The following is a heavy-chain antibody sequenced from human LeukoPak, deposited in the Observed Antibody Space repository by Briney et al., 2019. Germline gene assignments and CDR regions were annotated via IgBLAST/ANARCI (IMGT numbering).Heavy chain of an antibody. CDR3: ARLGWGCNWKDGKGAFDI. CDR1: GYTFTSYV. CDR2: INAYNGNT. D-gene: IGHD1-1*01. J-gene: IGHJ3*02. Sequence: ASVKVSCKASGYTFTSYVIHWVRQAPGQGLEWMGWINAYNGNTNYSQKLQGRVTMTRDTSTSTAYMALRSVRSDDTAVYSCARLGWGCNWKDGKGAFDIWGQGTMVTVS. V-gene: IGHV1-18*01.